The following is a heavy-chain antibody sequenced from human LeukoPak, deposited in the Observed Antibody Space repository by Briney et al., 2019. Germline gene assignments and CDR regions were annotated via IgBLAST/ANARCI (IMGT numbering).Heavy chain of an antibody. J-gene: IGHJ4*02. Sequence: PRGSLRLSCAASGFTFSSYAMSWVRQAPGKGLEWVSTLSGTGFSTYYADSVKGRFTISRDNSKNTLYLQMNSLRAEDTAVYYCAKVPLFDWLLSRPYFDYWGQGTLVTVSS. D-gene: IGHD3-9*01. CDR3: AKVPLFDWLLSRPYFDY. V-gene: IGHV3-23*01. CDR2: LSGTGFST. CDR1: GFTFSSYA.